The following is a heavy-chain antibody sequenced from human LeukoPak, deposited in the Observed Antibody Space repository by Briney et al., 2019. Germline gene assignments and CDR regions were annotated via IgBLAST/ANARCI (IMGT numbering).Heavy chain of an antibody. CDR3: ARVLSLMNCSGGSCYFAWFDP. CDR1: GGSFSGYY. V-gene: IGHV4-34*01. D-gene: IGHD2-15*01. CDR2: INHSGST. J-gene: IGHJ5*02. Sequence: PSETLSLTCAVYGGSFSGYYWSWIRQPPGKGLEWIGEINHSGSTNYNPSLKSRVTISVDTSKNQFSLKLSSVTAADTAVYYCARVLSLMNCSGGSCYFAWFDPWGQGTLVTVSS.